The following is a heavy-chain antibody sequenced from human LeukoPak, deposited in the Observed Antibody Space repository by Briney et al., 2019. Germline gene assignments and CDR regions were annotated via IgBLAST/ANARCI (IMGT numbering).Heavy chain of an antibody. CDR1: GFTFSRYS. D-gene: IGHD3-10*01. V-gene: IGHV3-48*02. J-gene: IGHJ4*02. Sequence: GGSLRLSCAASGFTFSRYSMNWVRQAPGKGLEWVSYISNRISTIYYADSVKGRFIISRDNAKNSLYLQMNSLRDEDTAVYYCARDLDYYGSGNDYWGQGTLVTVSS. CDR2: ISNRISTI. CDR3: ARDLDYYGSGNDY.